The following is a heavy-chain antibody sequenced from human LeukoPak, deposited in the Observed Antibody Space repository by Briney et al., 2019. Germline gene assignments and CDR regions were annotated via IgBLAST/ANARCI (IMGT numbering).Heavy chain of an antibody. D-gene: IGHD3-16*01. Sequence: SETLSLTCTVSGGSISTSSYYWGWIRQPPGKGLEWIGEINHCGSTNYNPSLKSRVTISVDTSKNQFSLKLSSVTAADTAVYYCARDGNYGLDYWGQGTLVTVSS. V-gene: IGHV4-39*07. CDR2: INHCGST. CDR3: ARDGNYGLDY. J-gene: IGHJ4*02. CDR1: GGSISTSSYY.